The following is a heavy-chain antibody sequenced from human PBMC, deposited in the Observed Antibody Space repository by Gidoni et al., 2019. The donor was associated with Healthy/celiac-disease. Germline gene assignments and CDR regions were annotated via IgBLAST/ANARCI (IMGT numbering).Heavy chain of an antibody. CDR2: ISAYNVNT. CDR3: ARDSDYYDSSGYYNN. D-gene: IGHD3-22*01. Sequence: QVQLVQSGAEVKKPAASVKVSCKASGYTFTSYGISWVRQAPGLGLEWMGWISAYNVNTNYAQKLQGRVTMPTDASTSTAYMELRSLRSDDTAVYYCARDSDYYDSSGYYNNWGQGTLVTVSS. CDR1: GYTFTSYG. J-gene: IGHJ4*02. V-gene: IGHV1-18*01.